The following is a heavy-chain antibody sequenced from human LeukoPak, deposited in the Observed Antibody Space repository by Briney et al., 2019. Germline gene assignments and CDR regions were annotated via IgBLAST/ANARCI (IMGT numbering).Heavy chain of an antibody. V-gene: IGHV1-18*01. CDR2: ISPYNGNT. D-gene: IGHD3/OR15-3a*01. CDR3: ARDPSGLGDAFDI. Sequence: ASVKVSCKASGYTFTSFGITWVRQAPGQGLEWMGWISPYNGNTNYAQSLQGRVTMTTDTSTSTAYMEVRSLRSDDTAVYYCARDPSGLGDAFDIWGQGTMVTVSS. CDR1: GYTFTSFG. J-gene: IGHJ3*02.